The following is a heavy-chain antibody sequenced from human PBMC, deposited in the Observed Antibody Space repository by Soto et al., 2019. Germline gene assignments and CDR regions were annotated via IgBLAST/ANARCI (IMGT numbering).Heavy chain of an antibody. D-gene: IGHD5-12*01. CDR1: GGSISSYY. J-gene: IGHJ4*02. CDR3: ARFGYSGYGLDY. V-gene: IGHV4-59*12. Sequence: SETLSLTCTVSGGSISSYYWSWIRQPPGKGLEWIGYIYYSGSTYYNPSLKSRVTISVDTSKNQFSLKLSSVTAADTAVYYCARFGYSGYGLDYWGQGTLVTVSS. CDR2: IYYSGST.